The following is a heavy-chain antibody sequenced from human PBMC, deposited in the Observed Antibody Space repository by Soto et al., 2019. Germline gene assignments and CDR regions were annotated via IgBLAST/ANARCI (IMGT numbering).Heavy chain of an antibody. J-gene: IGHJ4*02. CDR3: AKGGPGIAVAGKDY. Sequence: QVQLVQSGGGVVQPGRSLRLSCAASGFTFSSYGMHWVRQAPGKGLEWVAVISYDGSNKYYADSVKGRFTISRDNSKNTLYLQVNSLRAEDTAVYYCAKGGPGIAVAGKDYWGQGTLVTVSS. CDR1: GFTFSSYG. CDR2: ISYDGSNK. V-gene: IGHV3-30*18. D-gene: IGHD6-19*01.